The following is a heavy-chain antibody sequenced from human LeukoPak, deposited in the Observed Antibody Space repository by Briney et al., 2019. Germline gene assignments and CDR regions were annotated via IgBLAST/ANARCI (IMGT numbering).Heavy chain of an antibody. V-gene: IGHV4-4*02. CDR2: IYHSGGT. Sequence: GSLRLSCAASGFTVSSNYMSWVRQPPGKGLEWIGEIYHSGGTNNNPSLKTRVTISVDKSKNQFSLKLSSVTAADTAVYYCATYDILTGYYRALDYWGQGTLVTVSS. J-gene: IGHJ4*02. CDR1: GFTVSSNY. CDR3: ATYDILTGYYRALDY. D-gene: IGHD3-9*01.